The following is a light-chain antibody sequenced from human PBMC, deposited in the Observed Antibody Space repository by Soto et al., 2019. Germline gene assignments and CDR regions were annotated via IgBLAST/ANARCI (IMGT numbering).Light chain of an antibody. CDR2: GTS. CDR1: QSVSSSY. CDR3: HQYDKSPWT. J-gene: IGKJ1*01. V-gene: IGKV3-20*01. Sequence: EIVLTQSPGTLSLSPGERATLSCRASQSVSSSYLAWYQQKPGQAPRLLIYGTSTRATGIPDRFSGSGSGTDFPLTISSLEPEDFAVYYCHQYDKSPWTFGRGTKVEIK.